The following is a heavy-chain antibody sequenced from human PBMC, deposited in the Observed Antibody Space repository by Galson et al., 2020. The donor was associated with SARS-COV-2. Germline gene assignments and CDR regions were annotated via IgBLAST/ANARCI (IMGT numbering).Heavy chain of an antibody. CDR3: TRPYDPGYYYYYMDV. J-gene: IGHJ6*03. D-gene: IGHD3-3*01. V-gene: IGHV3-49*04. CDR2: IRSRVNGETT. CDR1: GFTFGDYA. Sequence: GGSLRLSCTASGFTFGDYALTWVRQAPGKGLEWVGFIRSRVNGETTEYAASVKDRFTISRDDSKSIAYLQMNRLKTEDTAVYFCTRPYDPGYYYYYMDVWGKGTTVTVSS.